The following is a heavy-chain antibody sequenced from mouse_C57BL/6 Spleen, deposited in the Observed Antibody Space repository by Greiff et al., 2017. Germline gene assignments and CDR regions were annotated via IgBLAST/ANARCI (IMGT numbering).Heavy chain of an antibody. CDR1: GYTFTSYW. CDR2: IHPNSGST. V-gene: IGHV1-64*01. J-gene: IGHJ4*01. D-gene: IGHD5-1-1*01. Sequence: QVQLQQPGAELVKPGASVKLSCKASGYTFTSYWMPWVKQRPGQGLEWIGMIHPNSGSTNYNEKFKSKATLTVDKSSSTAYMRLSSLTSEDSAVYYCALILLYAMDDWGQGTSVTVSS. CDR3: ALILLYAMDD.